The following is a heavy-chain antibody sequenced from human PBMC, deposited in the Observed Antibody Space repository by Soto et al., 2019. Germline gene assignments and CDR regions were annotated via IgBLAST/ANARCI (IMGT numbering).Heavy chain of an antibody. Sequence: GGSLRLSCAASGFTFSSYGMHWVRQAPGKGLEWVAVIRYDGSNKYYADSVKGRFTISRDNSKNTLYLQMNSLRAEDTAVYYCTSHGSGGTDYWGQGTLVTVSS. CDR1: GFTFSSYG. CDR3: TSHGSGGTDY. D-gene: IGHD3-10*01. V-gene: IGHV3-33*01. J-gene: IGHJ4*02. CDR2: IRYDGSNK.